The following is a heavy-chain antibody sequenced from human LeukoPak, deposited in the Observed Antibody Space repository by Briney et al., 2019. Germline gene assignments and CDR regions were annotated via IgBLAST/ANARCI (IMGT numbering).Heavy chain of an antibody. J-gene: IGHJ4*02. CDR3: GKDRDALIRGVTIDF. CDR1: GFTFSDHY. Sequence: GGSLRLSCAASGFTFSDHYMDWVRQAPGKGLEWVAVISYDGSNKYYADSVKGRFTISRDNAKNSLFLQMYSLRAEDTALYYCGKDRDALIRGVTIDFWGQGTLVTVSS. D-gene: IGHD3-10*01. CDR2: ISYDGSNK. V-gene: IGHV3-30*18.